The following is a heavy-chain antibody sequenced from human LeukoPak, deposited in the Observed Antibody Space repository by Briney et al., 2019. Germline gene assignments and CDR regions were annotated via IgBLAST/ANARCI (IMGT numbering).Heavy chain of an antibody. V-gene: IGHV1-18*01. J-gene: IGHJ4*02. CDR3: ARDSYISGWHYFDS. CDR2: INSYSGNT. Sequence: GASVKVSCKASGYTFTTYGISWVRQAPGQGLEWMGWINSYSGNTNYAQKLQGRVTMTTDTSTSTAYMELRSLRSDDTAVYYCARDSYISGWHYFDSWGQGTLVTVSS. D-gene: IGHD6-19*01. CDR1: GYTFTTYG.